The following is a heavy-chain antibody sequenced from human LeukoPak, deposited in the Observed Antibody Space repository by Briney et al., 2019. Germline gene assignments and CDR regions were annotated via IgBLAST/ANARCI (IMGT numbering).Heavy chain of an antibody. J-gene: IGHJ6*03. CDR2: IYYSGST. CDR1: GGSISSSSYY. CDR3: ARGGRDSGYDYYYYYYYMDV. Sequence: SETLSLTCTVSGGSISSSSYYWGWIRQPPGKGLEWIGSIYYSGSTYYNPSLKSRVTISVDTSKNQFSLKLSSVTAADTAVYYCARGGRDSGYDYYYYYYYMDVWGKGTTVTVSS. D-gene: IGHD5-12*01. V-gene: IGHV4-39*07.